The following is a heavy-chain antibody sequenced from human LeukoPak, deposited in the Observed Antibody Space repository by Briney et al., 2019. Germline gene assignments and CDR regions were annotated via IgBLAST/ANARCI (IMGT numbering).Heavy chain of an antibody. D-gene: IGHD2-15*01. Sequence: PSETLSLTCTVSGGSISSYYWSWIRQPPGKGLEWIGYIYYSGSTNYNPSLKSRVTISVDTSKNQFSLKLSSVTAADTAVYYCAGGVGCSGGSCYSAGDYWGQGTLVTVSS. V-gene: IGHV4-59*01. CDR1: GGSISSYY. CDR2: IYYSGST. CDR3: AGGVGCSGGSCYSAGDY. J-gene: IGHJ4*02.